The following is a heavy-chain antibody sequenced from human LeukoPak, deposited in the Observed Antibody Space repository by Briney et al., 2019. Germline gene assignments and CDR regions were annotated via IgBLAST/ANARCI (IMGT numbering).Heavy chain of an antibody. D-gene: IGHD1-1*01. J-gene: IGHJ3*02. V-gene: IGHV3-7*01. CDR3: ARDANIHYGPDWYDAFDI. CDR1: GFTFSDYW. Sequence: GGSLRLSCTASGFTFSDYWMIWLRQAPGMGLEWLANIRGDGGLGYSGDSVRGRFTVSRNNARQSLYLHMNNLRDDDTAVYFCARDANIHYGPDWYDAFDIWGQGTTVTVSS. CDR2: IRGDGGLG.